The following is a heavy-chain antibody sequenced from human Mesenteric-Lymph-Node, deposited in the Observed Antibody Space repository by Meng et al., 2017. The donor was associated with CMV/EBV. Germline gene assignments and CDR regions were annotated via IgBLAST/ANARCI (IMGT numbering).Heavy chain of an antibody. Sequence: KASGYTFTGYWIYWVRQAPGHGLEWMGRVDPGNGDINYAQKFQDRVTMTRDTSISTVYMELSRLTSDDTAVYYCARSLRGSGTENDYWGQGTLVTVSS. CDR2: VDPGNGDI. J-gene: IGHJ4*02. CDR1: GYTFTGYW. D-gene: IGHD3-10*01. CDR3: ARSLRGSGTENDY. V-gene: IGHV1-2*06.